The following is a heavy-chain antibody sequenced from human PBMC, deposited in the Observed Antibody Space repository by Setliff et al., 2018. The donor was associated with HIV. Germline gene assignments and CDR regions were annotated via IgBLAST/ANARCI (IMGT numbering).Heavy chain of an antibody. J-gene: IGHJ4*02. V-gene: IGHV3-23*01. D-gene: IGHD6-19*01. CDR3: ANRLAPFDY. CDR1: GFTFSSYA. CDR2: ISGSGGST. Sequence: LRLSCAASGFTFSSYAMSWVRQAPGKGLEWVSAISGSGGSTYYADSVKGRFTISRDNSKNTLYLQMNSLRAEDTAVYNRANRLAPFDYWGQGTLVTVSS.